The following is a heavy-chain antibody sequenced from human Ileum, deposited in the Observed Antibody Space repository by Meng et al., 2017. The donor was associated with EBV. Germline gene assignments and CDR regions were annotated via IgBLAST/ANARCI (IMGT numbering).Heavy chain of an antibody. CDR3: ASRELAPFDY. CDR1: GGSFSSRKYY. J-gene: IGHJ4*02. Sequence: QLALQGAGPGLVKPLGTLSLPCSVAGGSFSSRKYYWGWIRQPPGKALEWIASIYYSGTTYYNPSLQSRVSISVDKSKNQVSLNMTSMTAADTAVYYCASRELAPFDYWGQGTLVTVSS. CDR2: IYYSGTT. D-gene: IGHD1-26*01. V-gene: IGHV4-39*07.